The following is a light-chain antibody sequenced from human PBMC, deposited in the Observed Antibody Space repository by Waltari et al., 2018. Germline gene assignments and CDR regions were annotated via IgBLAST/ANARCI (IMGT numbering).Light chain of an antibody. J-gene: IGKJ4*01. Sequence: DIQITLSPSSLSASVGDRVTITCQARQDTSNYLNWYQQKPGKAPKLLISDASNLETGGPSRFSGSGSGTDFTCTISSLQPEDTATYYCQQYDNLPTLTFGGGTK. CDR1: QDTSNY. CDR2: DAS. CDR3: QQYDNLPTLT. V-gene: IGKV1-33*01.